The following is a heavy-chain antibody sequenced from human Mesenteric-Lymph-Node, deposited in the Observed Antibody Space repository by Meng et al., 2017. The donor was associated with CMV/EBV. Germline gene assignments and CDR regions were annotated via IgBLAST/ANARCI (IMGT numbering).Heavy chain of an antibody. V-gene: IGHV4-61*01. J-gene: IGHJ5*02. CDR2: IYYSGST. CDR3: ARLRIRFLEWLPQGGNWFDP. D-gene: IGHD3-3*01. CDR1: GGSVSSGSYY. Sequence: SETLSLTCTVSGGSVSSGSYYWSWIRQPPGKGLEWIGYIYYSGSTNYNPSLKSRVTISVDTSKNQFSLKLSSVTAADTAVYYCARLRIRFLEWLPQGGNWFDPWGQGTLVTVSS.